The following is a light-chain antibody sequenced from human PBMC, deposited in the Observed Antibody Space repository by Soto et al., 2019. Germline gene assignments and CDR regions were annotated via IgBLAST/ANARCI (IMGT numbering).Light chain of an antibody. CDR1: QSVSTTY. Sequence: EIVLTQSPGSLSLSPGEGATVSCRASQSVSTTYLAWYQLKPGQAPRLVIYATSSRAAGIPHRFRGSGSGTEFTLTISSLEPEDVGVYFCQQYGNSPPYSFGQGTKLEI. J-gene: IGKJ2*03. V-gene: IGKV3-20*01. CDR2: ATS. CDR3: QQYGNSPPYS.